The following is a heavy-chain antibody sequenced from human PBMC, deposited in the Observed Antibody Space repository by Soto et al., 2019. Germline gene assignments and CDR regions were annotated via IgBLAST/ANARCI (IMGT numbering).Heavy chain of an antibody. CDR2: ISGSGGST. CDR3: AKDPQDIVVVVAATGGWFDP. CDR1: GFTFSSYA. D-gene: IGHD2-15*01. Sequence: GGSLRLSCAASGFTFSSYAMSWVRQAPGKGLEWVSAISGSGGSTYYADSVKGRFTISRDNSKNTLYLQMNSLRAEDTAVYYCAKDPQDIVVVVAATGGWFDPWGQGTLVTVSS. V-gene: IGHV3-23*01. J-gene: IGHJ5*02.